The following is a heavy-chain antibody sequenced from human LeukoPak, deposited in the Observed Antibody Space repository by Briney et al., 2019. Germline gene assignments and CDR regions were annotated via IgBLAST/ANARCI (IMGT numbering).Heavy chain of an antibody. CDR3: ARDPIVVLGDTNLHSGYYYYGMDV. J-gene: IGHJ6*02. V-gene: IGHV1-46*01. D-gene: IGHD2-15*01. Sequence: ASVKVSCKASGYNFTTDYIHWVRQAPGQGLEWMGIINPSGVSTTYSQKFQGRVTMTKDTSTSTVYMELSSLRSEDTAVYYCARDPIVVLGDTNLHSGYYYYGMDVWGQGTTVTVSS. CDR1: GYNFTTDY. CDR2: INPSGVST.